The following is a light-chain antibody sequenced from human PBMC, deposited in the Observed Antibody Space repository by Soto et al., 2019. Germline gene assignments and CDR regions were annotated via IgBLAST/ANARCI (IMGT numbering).Light chain of an antibody. CDR2: DAS. CDR1: QDISNY. V-gene: IGKV1-33*01. J-gene: IGKJ2*01. CDR3: QQYDNPRT. Sequence: DIQMTQSPSSLSASVGDRVIITCQASQDISNYLNWYQQKPGKAPKLLIYDASNLETGVPSRFSGSGSGTDFTFTISSLQPEDIATYYCQQYDNPRTFGQGTKLEIK.